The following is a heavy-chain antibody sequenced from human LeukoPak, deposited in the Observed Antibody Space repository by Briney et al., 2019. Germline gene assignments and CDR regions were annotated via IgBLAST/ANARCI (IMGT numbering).Heavy chain of an antibody. J-gene: IGHJ4*02. CDR1: GFTFDDYA. V-gene: IGHV3-9*01. D-gene: IGHD3-16*01. CDR3: AKAQRNAFFDY. Sequence: GRSLRLSCAASGFTFDDYARHWVRQTPGKGLAWVSGITWNSGSITYADSVRGRFTISRDNAKNSLYLQMNSLRAEDTAFYYCAKAQRNAFFDYWGQGTLVTVSS. CDR2: ITWNSGSI.